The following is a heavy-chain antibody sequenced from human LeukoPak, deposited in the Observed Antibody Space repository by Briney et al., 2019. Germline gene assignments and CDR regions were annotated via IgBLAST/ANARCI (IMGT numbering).Heavy chain of an antibody. CDR3: ARRGAHCSSTSCYPYFDN. D-gene: IGHD2-2*01. CDR1: GGSISRSSYY. Sequence: SETLSLTCIVSGGSISRSSYYWGWIRQPPGKGLEWIGSISYSGSTDYNPSLRSRVIISADTSKNQFSLKLRSVNAADTAVYYCARRGAHCSSTSCYPYFDNWGQGTLVTVSS. V-gene: IGHV4-39*01. J-gene: IGHJ4*02. CDR2: ISYSGST.